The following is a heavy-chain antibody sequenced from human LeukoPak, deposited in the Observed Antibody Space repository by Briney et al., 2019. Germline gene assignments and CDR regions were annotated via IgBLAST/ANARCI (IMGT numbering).Heavy chain of an antibody. D-gene: IGHD6-19*01. CDR3: AREGYSSGWYRL. J-gene: IGHJ4*02. Sequence: PGRSLRLSCAASGFTFDDYAMHWVRQAPGKGLEWVSGISWNSGSIGYADSVKGRFTISRDNSKNTLYLQMSSLRAEDTAVYYCAREGYSSGWYRLWGQGTLVTVSS. V-gene: IGHV3-9*01. CDR2: ISWNSGSI. CDR1: GFTFDDYA.